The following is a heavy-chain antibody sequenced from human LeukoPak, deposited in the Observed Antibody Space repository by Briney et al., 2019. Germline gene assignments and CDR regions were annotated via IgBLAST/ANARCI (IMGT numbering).Heavy chain of an antibody. D-gene: IGHD3-22*01. CDR2: INPSGGST. CDR3: ARDHGLGYYDRAFGY. V-gene: IGHV1-46*01. CDR1: GYTFTSYY. J-gene: IGHJ4*02. Sequence: ASVKVSCKASGYTFTSYYMHWVRQAPGQGLEWMGIINPSGGSTSYAQKFQGRVTMTRDTSTSTVYMELSSLRSEDTAVYYCARDHGLGYYDRAFGYWGQGTLVTVSS.